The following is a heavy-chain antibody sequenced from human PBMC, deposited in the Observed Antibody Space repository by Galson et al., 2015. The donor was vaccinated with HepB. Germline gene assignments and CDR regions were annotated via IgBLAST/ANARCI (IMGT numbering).Heavy chain of an antibody. Sequence: SVKVSCKASGYTFTSYGISWVRQAPGQGLEWMGWISAYNGNTNYAQKLQGRVTMTTDTSTSTAYMELRSLRSDDTAVYYCAREINPIQWFGEGNANYFDYWGQGTLVTVSS. V-gene: IGHV1-18*01. J-gene: IGHJ4*02. CDR1: GYTFTSYG. CDR3: AREINPIQWFGEGNANYFDY. D-gene: IGHD3-10*01. CDR2: ISAYNGNT.